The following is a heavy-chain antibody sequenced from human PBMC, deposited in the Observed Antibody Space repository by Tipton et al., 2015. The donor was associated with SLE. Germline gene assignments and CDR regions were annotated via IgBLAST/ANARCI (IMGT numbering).Heavy chain of an antibody. Sequence: TLSLTCTVSDGSIRSTTYYWGWIRQPPGKGLEWIGSIFYTGSTYYNPSLKSRVSFSIDTSKNHFSLRLSSVTAADTAVYYCVRGISIIRGVIIDAFDIWGQGTMVTVSS. CDR2: IFYTGST. J-gene: IGHJ3*02. CDR1: DGSIRSTTYY. CDR3: VRGISIIRGVIIDAFDI. V-gene: IGHV4-39*07. D-gene: IGHD3-10*01.